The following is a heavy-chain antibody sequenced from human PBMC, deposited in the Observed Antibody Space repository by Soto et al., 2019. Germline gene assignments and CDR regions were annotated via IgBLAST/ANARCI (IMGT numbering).Heavy chain of an antibody. J-gene: IGHJ5*02. Sequence: GGSLRLSCAASGFTFSSYSMNWVRQAPGKGLEWVSSISSSSSYIYYADSVKGRFTISRDNAKNSLYLQMNSLRAEDTAVYYCARDPIAARPNWFDPWGQGTLVTVSS. V-gene: IGHV3-21*01. CDR3: ARDPIAARPNWFDP. D-gene: IGHD6-6*01. CDR1: GFTFSSYS. CDR2: ISSSSSYI.